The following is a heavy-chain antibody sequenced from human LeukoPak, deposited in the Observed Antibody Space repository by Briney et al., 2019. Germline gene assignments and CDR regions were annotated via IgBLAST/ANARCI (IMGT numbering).Heavy chain of an antibody. V-gene: IGHV1-69*05. Sequence: GASVKVSCKASGGTFSSYAISWVRQAPGQGLEWMGGIIPIFGTANYAQKFQGRVTITTDESTSTAYMELSSLRSEDTAVYYCASPNYGGKTGDAFDIWGQGTMVTVSS. CDR3: ASPNYGGKTGDAFDI. CDR1: GGTFSSYA. CDR2: IIPIFGTA. J-gene: IGHJ3*02. D-gene: IGHD4-23*01.